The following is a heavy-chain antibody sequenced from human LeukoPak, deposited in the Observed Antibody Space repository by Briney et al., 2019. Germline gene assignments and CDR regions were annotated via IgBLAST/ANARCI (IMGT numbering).Heavy chain of an antibody. CDR2: IYYSGST. V-gene: IGHV4-39*01. D-gene: IGHD5-12*01. Sequence: SETLSLTCTVSGGSISSSSYYWGWIRQPPGKGLEWIGSIYYSGSTYYNPSLKSRFTISVDTSKNQFSLKLSSVTAADTAVYYCARRDSGYDQYYFDYWGQGTLVTVSS. J-gene: IGHJ4*02. CDR3: ARRDSGYDQYYFDY. CDR1: GGSISSSSYY.